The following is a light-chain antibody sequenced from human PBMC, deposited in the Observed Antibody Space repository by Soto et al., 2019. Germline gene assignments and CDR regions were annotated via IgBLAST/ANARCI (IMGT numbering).Light chain of an antibody. J-gene: IGKJ2*01. CDR3: QQYSNWPPEYT. CDR2: GAS. CDR1: RNVYTN. V-gene: IGKV3-15*01. Sequence: EIVMTQSPATLSVSSGERATLSCRASRNVYTNLAWYQQRPGQAPRLLIYGASTRATDIPGRLSGSGSGTEFTHTINGLQSEDVAVYYCQQYSNWPPEYTSGQGTKLEI.